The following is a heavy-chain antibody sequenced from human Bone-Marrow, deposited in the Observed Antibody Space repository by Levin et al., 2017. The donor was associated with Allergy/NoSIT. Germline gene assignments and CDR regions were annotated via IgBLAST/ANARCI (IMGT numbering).Heavy chain of an antibody. Sequence: GGSLRLSCAASGFSFSDYYMSWIRQAPGKGLECVSYISSRSATMWYADSVKGRFTISRDNARNSLYLQMNSLRAEDTAVYYCAKDGKALTYSSGWLYYFDSWGQGSLVTVSS. D-gene: IGHD6-19*01. CDR2: ISSRSATM. J-gene: IGHJ4*02. CDR3: AKDGKALTYSSGWLYYFDS. CDR1: GFSFSDYY. V-gene: IGHV3-11*01.